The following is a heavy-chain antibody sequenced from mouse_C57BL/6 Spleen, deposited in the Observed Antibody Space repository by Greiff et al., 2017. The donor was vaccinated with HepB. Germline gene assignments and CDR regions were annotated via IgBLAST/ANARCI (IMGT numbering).Heavy chain of an antibody. J-gene: IGHJ2*01. V-gene: IGHV1-55*01. D-gene: IGHD3-2*02. CDR3: ARGRAQARGSYFDY. Sequence: QVQLQQPGAELVKPGASVKMSCKASGYTFTSYWITWVKQRPGQGLEWIGDIYPGSGSTNYNEKFKSKATLTVEPSSSTAYMQLSSLTSEDSAVYYCARGRAQARGSYFDYWGQGTTLTVSS. CDR1: GYTFTSYW. CDR2: IYPGSGST.